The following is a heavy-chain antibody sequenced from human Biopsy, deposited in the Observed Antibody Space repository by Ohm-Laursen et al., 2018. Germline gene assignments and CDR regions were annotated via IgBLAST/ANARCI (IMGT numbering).Heavy chain of an antibody. D-gene: IGHD3-3*01. J-gene: IGHJ5*02. CDR3: ARDLYDFCGGCPFDP. CDR1: GFTFSSHA. Sequence: GSLRLSCTASGFTFSSHAMSWVRQPPRKGLEWVSLINGSGGSTYYADPVKCRFTISRDNSKNTLYLQMNSLRAEDTAMYYCARDLYDFCGGCPFDPWGQGTLVTVSP. V-gene: IGHV3-23*01. CDR2: INGSGGST.